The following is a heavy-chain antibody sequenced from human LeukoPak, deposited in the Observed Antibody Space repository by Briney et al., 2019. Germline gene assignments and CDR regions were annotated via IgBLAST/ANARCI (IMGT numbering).Heavy chain of an antibody. D-gene: IGHD6-19*01. CDR1: GFTLDDYA. J-gene: IGHJ4*02. CDR2: ISGDGGRT. CDR3: AKEGPIAVAAYFDF. Sequence: GGSLRLSCAASGFTLDDYAMHWVRQAPRKGLKWVSLISGDGGRTYYADSVKGRFTISRDNSKNSLYLQMNILRTDDTALYYCAKEGPIAVAAYFDFWGQGTLVTVSS. V-gene: IGHV3-43*02.